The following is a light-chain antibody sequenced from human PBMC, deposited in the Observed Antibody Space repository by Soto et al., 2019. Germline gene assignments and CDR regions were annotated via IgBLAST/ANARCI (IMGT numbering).Light chain of an antibody. CDR1: SSDVGSYNL. J-gene: IGLJ2*01. CDR3: CSYAGSSTFE. CDR2: EGS. Sequence: QSALTQPASVSGSPGQSITISCTGTSSDVGSYNLVSWYQQHPGKAPKLMIYEGSKRPSGVSNRFSGSKSGNTASLTISGLQAEDEADYYCCSYAGSSTFEFGGGTNLTVL. V-gene: IGLV2-23*03.